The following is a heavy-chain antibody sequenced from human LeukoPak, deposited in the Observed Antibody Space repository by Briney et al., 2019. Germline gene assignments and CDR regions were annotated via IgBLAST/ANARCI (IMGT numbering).Heavy chain of an antibody. D-gene: IGHD1-26*01. V-gene: IGHV3-7*01. J-gene: IGHJ4*02. Sequence: PGGSLRLSCAASGFTFSGYWMSWVRQAPGKGLEWVANIKQDGSDKYYMDSLKGRFTISRDNAKNSLYLQMNSLRAEDTAVYYCARIQYSGGYYYDYWGQGTLVTVSS. CDR1: GFTFSGYW. CDR3: ARIQYSGGYYYDY. CDR2: IKQDGSDK.